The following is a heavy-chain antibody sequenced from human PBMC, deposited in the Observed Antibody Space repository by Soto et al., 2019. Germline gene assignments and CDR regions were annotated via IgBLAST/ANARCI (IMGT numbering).Heavy chain of an antibody. Sequence: GGSLRLSCAASGFTFSDYYMDWVRQAPGKGLEWVGRARTKPNNYITEYAASVKGRFTISRDDSKNSLYLQMNSLTTEDTAVYLCARDSSSCSTNYCYFDSWGQGTLVTVSS. V-gene: IGHV3-72*01. CDR3: ARDSSSCSTNYCYFDS. CDR2: ARTKPNNYIT. CDR1: GFTFSDYY. D-gene: IGHD2-2*01. J-gene: IGHJ4*02.